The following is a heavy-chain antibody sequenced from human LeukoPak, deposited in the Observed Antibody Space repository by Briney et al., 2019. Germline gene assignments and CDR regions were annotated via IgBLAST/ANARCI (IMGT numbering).Heavy chain of an antibody. CDR2: INHHGCT. D-gene: IGHD3-10*01. J-gene: IGHJ6*04. CDR1: VGFFSGYY. CDR3: ARGPHRFRRGAAFVGHYGMDV. V-gene: IGHV4-34*01. Sequence: SETLSLTCAVYVGFFSGYYWSWIRQPPGKGREWIGEINHHGCTNYNPSHKSRVTISVDTSKNQFSLKLSSVTAADTAVYYCARGPHRFRRGAAFVGHYGMDVWGKGTTVTVSS.